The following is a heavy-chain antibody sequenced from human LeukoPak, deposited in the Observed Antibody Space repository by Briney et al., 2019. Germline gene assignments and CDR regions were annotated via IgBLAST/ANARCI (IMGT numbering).Heavy chain of an antibody. D-gene: IGHD4-23*01. CDR3: ARAYDVEYGGNSLGGY. J-gene: IGHJ4*02. CDR1: GSTLSTYW. Sequence: GGSLRLSCAVSGSTLSTYWMHWVRQTPGKGLVWVSRINSDGSSTNYADSVKGRFTISRDNAKNTLYLQMNSLRAEGTAVYYCARAYDVEYGGNSLGGYWGQGTLVTVSS. CDR2: INSDGSST. V-gene: IGHV3-74*01.